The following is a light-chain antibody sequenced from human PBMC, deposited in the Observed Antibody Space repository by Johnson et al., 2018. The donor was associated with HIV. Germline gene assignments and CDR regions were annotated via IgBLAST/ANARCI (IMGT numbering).Light chain of an antibody. CDR3: GTWDSRLRNV. CDR2: ENN. J-gene: IGLJ1*01. V-gene: IGLV1-51*02. Sequence: QSVLTQPPSVSAAPGQKVTISCSGSSSDMGNYAVSWYQQLPGTAPKLLIYENNKRPSGIPDRFSGSKSGTSATLGITGLQTGAEADYYCGTWDSRLRNVFGTGTKVTVL. CDR1: SSDMGNYA.